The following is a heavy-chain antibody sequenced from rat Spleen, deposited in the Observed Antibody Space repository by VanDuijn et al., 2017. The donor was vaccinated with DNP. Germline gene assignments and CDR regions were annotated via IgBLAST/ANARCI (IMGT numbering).Heavy chain of an antibody. CDR1: VSTFSDFA. J-gene: IGHJ2*01. D-gene: IGHD1-11*01. CDR3: TTDFERGY. Sequence: EVQLVESGGTLVQPGRSLKLSCEASVSTFSDFALAWVRQAPKKGLEWVATIIYDGTRTFYRDSVKGRFTISRDNAKSTLYLQMDSLRSEDTATYYCTTDFERGYWGQGVMVTVSS. CDR2: IIYDGTRT. V-gene: IGHV5S10*01.